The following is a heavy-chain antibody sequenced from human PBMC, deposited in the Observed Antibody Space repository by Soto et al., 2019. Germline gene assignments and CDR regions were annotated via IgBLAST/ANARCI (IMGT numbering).Heavy chain of an antibody. V-gene: IGHV4-4*07. Sequence: SETLSLTCTVSGGSISGNYWNWIRLPAGKGLEWIGRVYSSGTTSYNPSLKSRVTISVDTSKNHLSLKLTSVTAADTAVYYCARDRSSGYFQHWGQGTLVTVSS. CDR2: VYSSGTT. D-gene: IGHD1-26*01. J-gene: IGHJ1*01. CDR1: GGSISGNY. CDR3: ARDRSSGYFQH.